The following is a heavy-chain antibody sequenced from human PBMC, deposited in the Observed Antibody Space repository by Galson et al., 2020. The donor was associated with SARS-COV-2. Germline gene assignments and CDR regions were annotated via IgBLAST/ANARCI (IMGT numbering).Heavy chain of an antibody. CDR2: ISPRSSYI. D-gene: IGHD2-2*01. J-gene: IGHJ5*02. CDR3: ARTPLGYCSTTSCHYPFDP. V-gene: IGHV3-21*01. CDR1: GFTFSDYT. Sequence: GGSLRLSCAASGFTFSDYTMNWVRQAPGKGLEWLSSISPRSSYIYYAESLKGRFTISRDNAKNSLYLQVNSLTVEDTAVYFCARTPLGYCSTTSCHYPFDPGGQGTLVTVSS.